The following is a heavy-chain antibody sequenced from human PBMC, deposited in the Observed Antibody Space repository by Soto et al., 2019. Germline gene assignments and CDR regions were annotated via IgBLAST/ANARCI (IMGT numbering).Heavy chain of an antibody. Sequence: PGGSLRLSXAASGFTFSTYWMHWVRQAPGKGLMWVSRIKSDGSSTTYADSVKGRFAISRDNAKNTLYLQMSSLRAEDTAVYYCAREGLDTAGFFDIWGQGTMVTVSS. CDR2: IKSDGSST. CDR1: GFTFSTYW. D-gene: IGHD6-13*01. CDR3: AREGLDTAGFFDI. J-gene: IGHJ3*02. V-gene: IGHV3-74*01.